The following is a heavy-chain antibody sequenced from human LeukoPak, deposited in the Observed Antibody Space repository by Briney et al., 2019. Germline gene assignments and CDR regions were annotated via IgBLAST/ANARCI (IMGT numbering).Heavy chain of an antibody. CDR3: AKLRTGSGMTRGVMEY. CDR2: ISESGRST. V-gene: IGHV3-23*01. CDR1: GFTFSSYA. Sequence: GGSLRLSCAASGFTFSSYAMTWVRQAPGKGLEWVSVISESGRSTYYADSVKGRFTISRDNSKNTLYLQMNSLRAEDTAVYYCAKLRTGSGMTRGVMEYWGQGTLVTVSS. D-gene: IGHD3-10*01. J-gene: IGHJ4*02.